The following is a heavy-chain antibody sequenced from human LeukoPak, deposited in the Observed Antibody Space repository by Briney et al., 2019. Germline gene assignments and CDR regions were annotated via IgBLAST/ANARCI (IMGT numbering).Heavy chain of an antibody. D-gene: IGHD6-13*01. J-gene: IGHJ4*02. CDR2: INTNTGNP. Sequence: GASVKVSCKASGYTFTSYAMNWVRQAPGQGLEWMGWINTNTGNPTYAQGFTGRFVFSLDTSVSTAYLQISSLKAEDTAVYYCASRGAVAAAGFLFEYWGQGTLVTVSS. CDR3: ASRGAVAAAGFLFEY. CDR1: GYTFTSYA. V-gene: IGHV7-4-1*02.